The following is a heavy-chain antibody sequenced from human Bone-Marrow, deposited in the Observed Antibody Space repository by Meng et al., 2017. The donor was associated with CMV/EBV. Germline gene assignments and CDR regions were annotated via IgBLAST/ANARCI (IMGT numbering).Heavy chain of an antibody. Sequence: SLKISCAASGFTFDDYAMHWVRQAPGKGLEWVSGISWNSGSIGYADSVKGRFTISRDNAKNSLYLQMNSLRAEDTAVYYCARVGGSSSWRPYYYYYGMDVWGQGTTVTVSS. J-gene: IGHJ6*02. V-gene: IGHV3-9*01. CDR3: ARVGGSSSWRPYYYYYGMDV. CDR2: ISWNSGSI. CDR1: GFTFDDYA. D-gene: IGHD6-13*01.